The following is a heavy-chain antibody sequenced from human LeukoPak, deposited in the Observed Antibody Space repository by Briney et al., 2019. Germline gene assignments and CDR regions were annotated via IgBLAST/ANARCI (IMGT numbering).Heavy chain of an antibody. CDR3: ARRGYDSSGYRDAFDI. J-gene: IGHJ3*02. CDR1: GYSFTSYW. CDR2: IYPGDSDT. V-gene: IGHV5-51*01. D-gene: IGHD3-22*01. Sequence: GESLKISCKGSGYSFTSYWNGWVRQMPGKGLEWMGIIYPGDSDTTYSPSFQGQVTISADKSISTAYLQWSSLKASDTAMYYCARRGYDSSGYRDAFDIWGQGTMVTVSS.